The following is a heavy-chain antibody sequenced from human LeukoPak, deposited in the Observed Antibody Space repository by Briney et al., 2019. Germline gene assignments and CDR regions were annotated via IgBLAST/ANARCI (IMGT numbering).Heavy chain of an antibody. CDR1: GYTFTGYY. D-gene: IGHD2-2*01. Sequence: GVSVKVSCKASGYTFTGYYMHWVRQAPGQGLEWMGWINPNSGGTNYAQKFQGRVTMTRDTSISTAYMELSRLRSDDTAVYYCAKDLGGDIVVVPAATAGEYYYYYYGMDVWGQGTTVTVSS. V-gene: IGHV1-2*02. J-gene: IGHJ6*02. CDR3: AKDLGGDIVVVPAATAGEYYYYYYGMDV. CDR2: INPNSGGT.